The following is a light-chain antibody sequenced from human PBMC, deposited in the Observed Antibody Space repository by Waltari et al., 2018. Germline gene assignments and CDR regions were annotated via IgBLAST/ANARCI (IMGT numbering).Light chain of an antibody. Sequence: DIVLTQSPATRSVSPGERATLSCRDSQNVRPNLAWYQQKVGQAPRLVISGASTRATGVPDRFSGIGSGTDFTLTISNLQSEDLGFYYCHQYNEWPPAPTFGGGTKVEIK. CDR3: HQYNEWPPAPT. J-gene: IGKJ4*01. CDR2: GAS. V-gene: IGKV3-15*01. CDR1: QNVRPN.